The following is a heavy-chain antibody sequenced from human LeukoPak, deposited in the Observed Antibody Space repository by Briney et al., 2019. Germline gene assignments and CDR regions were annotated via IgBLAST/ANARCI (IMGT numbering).Heavy chain of an antibody. Sequence: SETLSVTCAVYGGSSSGYYLSWIRQPPGKGLEWIGEINHSGSTNYNPSLKSRVTISVDTSKNQFSLKLSSVTAADTAVYYCAGAGIVGATLDYWGQGTLVTVSS. D-gene: IGHD1-26*01. J-gene: IGHJ4*02. V-gene: IGHV4-34*01. CDR3: AGAGIVGATLDY. CDR2: INHSGST. CDR1: GGSSSGYY.